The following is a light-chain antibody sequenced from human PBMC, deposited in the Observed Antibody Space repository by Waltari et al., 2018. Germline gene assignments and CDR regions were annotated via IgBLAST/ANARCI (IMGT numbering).Light chain of an antibody. CDR2: DAS. J-gene: IGKJ4*01. CDR3: QQRHDWPLN. Sequence: ILLTQSPVTLSVSPGERATLSCKASQSVRSSLAWYQQKPGQAPRLLIYDASTRASGIPARFSGSGSGTDFTLTITSVEAEDFAVYYCQQRHDWPLNFGGGTKLEIK. V-gene: IGKV3-11*01. CDR1: QSVRSS.